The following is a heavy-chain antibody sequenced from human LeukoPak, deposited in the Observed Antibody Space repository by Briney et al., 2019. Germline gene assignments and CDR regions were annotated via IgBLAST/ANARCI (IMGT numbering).Heavy chain of an antibody. V-gene: IGHV4-34*01. D-gene: IGHD3-10*01. J-gene: IGHJ6*02. CDR3: ARARARSSGSYYIYYYGMDV. CDR1: GGSFSGYY. CDR2: MNHSGST. Sequence: PSETLSLTCAVYGGSFSGYYWSWVRQPPGKGLEWIGEMNHSGSTNYNPSLKSRVTISVDTSKNQFSLKLSSVTAADTAVYYCARARARSSGSYYIYYYGMDVWGQGTTVTVSS.